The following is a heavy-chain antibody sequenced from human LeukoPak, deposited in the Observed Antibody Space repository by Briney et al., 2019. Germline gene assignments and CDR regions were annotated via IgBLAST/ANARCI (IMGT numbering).Heavy chain of an antibody. J-gene: IGHJ2*01. V-gene: IGHV4-59*01. Sequence: SETLSLTCNVTGGSISPYYWSWIRQPPGKGLECIGYIYYSGSTNYNPSLKSRVTISVDTSKNQFSLKLSSVTAADTAVYYCAREGAMTRYFDLWGRGTLVTVSS. CDR3: AREGAMTRYFDL. CDR2: IYYSGST. D-gene: IGHD1-26*01. CDR1: GGSISPYY.